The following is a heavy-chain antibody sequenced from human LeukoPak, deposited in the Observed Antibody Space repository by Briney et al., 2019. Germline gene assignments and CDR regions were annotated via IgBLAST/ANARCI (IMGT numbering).Heavy chain of an antibody. CDR1: GFNFSNCD. J-gene: IGHJ4*02. CDR3: AREASIYDFWSGYPRAVED. V-gene: IGHV3-21*01. Sequence: KPGGSLRLSCEASGFNFSNCDMSWVRQAPGKGLEWVSSISSGSKYIYYADSMKGRFTISRDNAKNSLYLQMNSLRAEDTAVYYCAREASIYDFWSGYPRAVEDWGQGTLVTVSS. D-gene: IGHD3-3*01. CDR2: ISSGSKYI.